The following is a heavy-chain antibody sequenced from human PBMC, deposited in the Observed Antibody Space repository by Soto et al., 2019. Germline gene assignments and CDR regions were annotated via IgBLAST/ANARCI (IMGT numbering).Heavy chain of an antibody. Sequence: GGSLRLSCAASGFTFSRYAIPWVRQAPGKGLEWVAVISRDGTNKYYVDSVKGRFTISRDNSRNTLYLQMNSLRQEDAAVYYCARSRSGAVADSFDFWGQGTIVTVSS. D-gene: IGHD3-10*01. CDR2: ISRDGTNK. CDR3: ARSRSGAVADSFDF. CDR1: GFTFSRYA. V-gene: IGHV3-30*04. J-gene: IGHJ4*02.